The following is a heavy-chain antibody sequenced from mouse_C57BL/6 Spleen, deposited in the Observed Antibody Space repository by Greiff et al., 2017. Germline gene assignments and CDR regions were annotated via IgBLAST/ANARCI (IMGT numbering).Heavy chain of an antibody. D-gene: IGHD2-4*01. CDR3: ARVYYDYDEGDYFDY. CDR1: GYTFTSYW. CDR2: IYPSDSET. V-gene: IGHV1-61*01. J-gene: IGHJ2*01. Sequence: VQLQQPGAELVRPGSSVKLSCKASGYTFTSYWMDWVKQRPGQGLEWIGNIYPSDSETHYNQKFKDKATLTVDKSSSTAYMQLSSLTSEDSAVYYCARVYYDYDEGDYFDYWGQGTTLTVSS.